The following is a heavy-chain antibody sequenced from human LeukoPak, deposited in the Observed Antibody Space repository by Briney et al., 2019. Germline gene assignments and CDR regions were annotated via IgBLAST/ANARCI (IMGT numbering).Heavy chain of an antibody. CDR2: ISSSSSTI. V-gene: IGHV3-48*02. D-gene: IGHD1-26*01. J-gene: IGHJ4*02. CDR1: GFTFSSNS. CDR3: ARDGVGAAVDY. Sequence: PGGSLRLSCAASGFTFSSNSMNWVRQAPGKGLEWLSYISSSSSTIHYADSVKGRFTISRDNAKNSLYLQMSSLRDEDTAAYYCARDGVGAAVDYWGQGTLVAVSS.